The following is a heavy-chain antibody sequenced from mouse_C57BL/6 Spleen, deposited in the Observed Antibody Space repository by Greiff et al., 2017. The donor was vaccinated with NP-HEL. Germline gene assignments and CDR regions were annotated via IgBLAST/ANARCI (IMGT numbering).Heavy chain of an antibody. CDR2: INPNNGGT. D-gene: IGHD2-3*01. CDR3: ARGGIYDGYYDWYFDV. J-gene: IGHJ1*03. Sequence: EVQLHQSGPELVKPGASVKMSCKASGYTFTDYNMHWVKQSHGKSLEWIGYINPNNGGTSYNQKFKGKATLTVNKSSSTAYMELRSLTSEDSAVYYCARGGIYDGYYDWYFDVWGTGTTVTVSS. CDR1: GYTFTDYN. V-gene: IGHV1-22*01.